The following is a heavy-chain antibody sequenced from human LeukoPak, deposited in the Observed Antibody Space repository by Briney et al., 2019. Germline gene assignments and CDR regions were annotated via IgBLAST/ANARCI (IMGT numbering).Heavy chain of an antibody. V-gene: IGHV4-39*01. D-gene: IGHD6-13*01. Sequence: SETLSLTCTVSGGSIRGSTYYWGWVRQPPGKGLEWIGTIFYGESTSYRPSNPSLKSRVTMSVDTSKNQFSLKLSSVTAADTAVYYCASSQYPIAAADNWFDPWGQGTLVTVSS. CDR3: ASSQYPIAAADNWFDP. CDR2: IFYGEST. J-gene: IGHJ5*02. CDR1: GGSIRGSTYY.